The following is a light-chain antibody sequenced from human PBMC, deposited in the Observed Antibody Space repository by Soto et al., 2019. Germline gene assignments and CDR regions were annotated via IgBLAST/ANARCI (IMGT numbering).Light chain of an antibody. CDR2: QDT. CDR3: QAWDTSTVV. J-gene: IGLJ2*01. Sequence: SYELTQPPSVSVSPGQTATITCSGDKLGDKYASWYQQRPGQSPGVVIYQDTKRPSGIPERLSGSNSGNRATLTISGTQAMDEADYYCQAWDTSTVVFGGGTKLTVL. V-gene: IGLV3-1*01. CDR1: KLGDKY.